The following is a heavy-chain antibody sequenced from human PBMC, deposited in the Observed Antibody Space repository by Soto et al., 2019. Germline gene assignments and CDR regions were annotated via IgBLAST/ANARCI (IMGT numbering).Heavy chain of an antibody. J-gene: IGHJ5*02. CDR3: ASLRSLRYFDWPGYNWFDP. Sequence: SETLSLTCTVSGGSISSYYWSWIRQPPGKGLEWIGYMYYSGSTNYNPSLQSRVTISVDPSKNQFSLKLGSVTAADPAVYYWASLRSLRYFDWPGYNWFDPWGQGTLVTVSS. D-gene: IGHD3-9*01. V-gene: IGHV4-59*01. CDR1: GGSISSYY. CDR2: MYYSGST.